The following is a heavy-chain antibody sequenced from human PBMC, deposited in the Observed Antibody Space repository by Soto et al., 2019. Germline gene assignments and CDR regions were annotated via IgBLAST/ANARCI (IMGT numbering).Heavy chain of an antibody. CDR2: ISAYSGST. Sequence: ASVKVSCKASGYTFATYGISWVRQAPGQGLEWMGWISAYSGSTKFAQKLQGRVTMTTDTSTTTAYMELRSLTSDDTAVYYCARDFTKSSSWPYYFDYWGQGTLVTVSS. CDR3: ARDFTKSSSWPYYFDY. CDR1: GYTFATYG. V-gene: IGHV1-18*01. J-gene: IGHJ4*02. D-gene: IGHD6-13*01.